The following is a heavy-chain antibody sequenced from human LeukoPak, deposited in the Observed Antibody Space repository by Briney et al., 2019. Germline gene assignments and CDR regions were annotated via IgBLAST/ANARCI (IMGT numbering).Heavy chain of an antibody. V-gene: IGHV4-4*07. Sequence: SETLSLTCTVSGGSISSYYWSWIRQPAGKGLEGIGRIYTSGSTNYNPSLKSRVTMSVDTSKNQFSLKLSSVTAADTAVYYCARGALGAVAVPLDYWGQGTLVTVSS. D-gene: IGHD6-19*01. CDR3: ARGALGAVAVPLDY. CDR1: GGSISSYY. J-gene: IGHJ4*02. CDR2: IYTSGST.